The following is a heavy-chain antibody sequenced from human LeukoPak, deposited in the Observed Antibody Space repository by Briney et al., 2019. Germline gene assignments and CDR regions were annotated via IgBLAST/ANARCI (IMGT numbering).Heavy chain of an antibody. V-gene: IGHV3-23*01. CDR1: GFTFSSFA. D-gene: IGHD1-1*01. Sequence: GGSLRLSCAASGFTFSSFAMSWVRLTPGKGLEWVAAISDSGRYTYYADSVKGRFTISRDNSKNTLYLQVDSLRDEDTAVYYRARWGGTGSLYSWGQGTLVTVSS. CDR2: ISDSGRYT. CDR3: ARWGGTGSLYS. J-gene: IGHJ4*02.